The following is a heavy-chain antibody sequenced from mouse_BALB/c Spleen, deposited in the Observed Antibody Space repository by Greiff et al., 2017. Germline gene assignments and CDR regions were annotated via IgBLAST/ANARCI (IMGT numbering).Heavy chain of an antibody. J-gene: IGHJ4*01. CDR3: TRAGADDEGYYAMDY. D-gene: IGHD2-12*01. CDR1: GYTFTDYE. CDR2: IDPETGGT. V-gene: IGHV1-15*01. Sequence: VQLQQSGAELVRPGASVTLSCKASGYTFTDYEMHWVKQTPVHGLEWIGAIDPETGGTAYNQKFKGKATLTADKSSSTAYMELRSLTSEDSAVYYCTRAGADDEGYYAMDYWGQGTSVTVSS.